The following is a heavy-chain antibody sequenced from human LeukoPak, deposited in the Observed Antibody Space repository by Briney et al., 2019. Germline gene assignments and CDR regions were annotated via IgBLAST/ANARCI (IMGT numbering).Heavy chain of an antibody. J-gene: IGHJ6*02. D-gene: IGHD2-2*01. CDR3: ASPYCSSTSCYLFGYYYYGMDV. V-gene: IGHV3-30-3*01. CDR2: ISYDGSNK. CDR1: GFTFSSYA. Sequence: GVLRLSCAASGFTFSSYAMHWVRQAPGKGLEWVAVISYDGSNKYYADSVKGRFTISRDNSKNTLYLQMNSLRAEDTAVYYCASPYCSSTSCYLFGYYYYGMDVWGQGTTVTVSS.